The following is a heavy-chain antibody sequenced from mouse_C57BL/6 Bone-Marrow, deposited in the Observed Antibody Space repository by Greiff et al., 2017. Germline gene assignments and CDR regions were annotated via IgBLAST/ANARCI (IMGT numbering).Heavy chain of an antibody. CDR3: ARHVTYYSDYYAMDY. CDR2: ISNGGGST. V-gene: IGHV5-12*01. J-gene: IGHJ4*01. CDR1: GFTFSDYY. D-gene: IGHD2-12*01. Sequence: EVKVVESGGGLVQPGGSLKLSCAASGFTFSDYYMYWVRQTPEKRLEWVAYISNGGGSTYYPDTVKGRFTISRDNAKNTLYLQMSRLKSEDTAMYYCARHVTYYSDYYAMDYWGQGTSVTVSS.